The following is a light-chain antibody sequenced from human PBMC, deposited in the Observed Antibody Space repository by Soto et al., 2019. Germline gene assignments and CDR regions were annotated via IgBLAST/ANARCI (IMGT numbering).Light chain of an antibody. CDR2: GAS. J-gene: IGKJ1*01. CDR3: QQYGSSRT. CDR1: QSVSSSY. V-gene: IGKV3-20*01. Sequence: EIVLTQSPGTRSLSPGERATLSCRASQSVSSSYLAWYQQKPGQAPRLLIYGASSRATGIPDRFSGSGSGTDFTLTTSRLEPEDFAVYYCQQYGSSRTFGQGTKVEIK.